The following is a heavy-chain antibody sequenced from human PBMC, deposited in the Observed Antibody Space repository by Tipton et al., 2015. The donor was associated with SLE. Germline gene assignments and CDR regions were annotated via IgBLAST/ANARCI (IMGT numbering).Heavy chain of an antibody. CDR1: GFTVSSNY. CDR3: ARASSGWYLDI. J-gene: IGHJ3*02. V-gene: IGHV3-53*04. D-gene: IGHD6-19*01. Sequence: QLVQSGGGLVQPGGSLRLSCAASGFTVSSNYMSWVRQAPGKGLEWVSCIYSGGSTYYADSGKGRFTISRHNSKNTLYLQMNSLRAEDTAVYDCARASSGWYLDIWGQGTMVPVSS. CDR2: IYSGGST.